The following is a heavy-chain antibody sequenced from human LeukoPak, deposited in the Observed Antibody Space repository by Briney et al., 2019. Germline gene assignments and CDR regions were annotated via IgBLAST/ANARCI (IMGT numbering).Heavy chain of an antibody. J-gene: IGHJ4*02. CDR1: GYSISSGYY. CDR3: TRELSGSQDY. Sequence: SETLSLTCTVSGYSISSGYYWGWIRQPPGKGLEWIGSIYYSGSTYYNPSLKSRVTISVDTSKNQFSLKLSSVTAADTAVYYCTRELSGSQDYWGQGTLVTVSS. CDR2: IYYSGST. V-gene: IGHV4-38-2*02. D-gene: IGHD3-22*01.